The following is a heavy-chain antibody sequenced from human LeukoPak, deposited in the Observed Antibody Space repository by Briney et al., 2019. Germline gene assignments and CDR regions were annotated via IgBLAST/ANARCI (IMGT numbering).Heavy chain of an antibody. J-gene: IGHJ4*02. CDR1: GFTFNSYA. CDR2: ISGSGENT. D-gene: IGHD3-16*02. V-gene: IGHV3-23*01. CDR3: AKTVSGSYSYQGGDH. Sequence: GGSLTLSCAASGFTFNSYAMSWVRQAPGKGLEWVSAISGSGENTNYADSVKGRFTMSRDNSRNMLYLQMNSLRDEDTAKYYCAKTVSGSYSYQGGDHWGQGTLVTVSS.